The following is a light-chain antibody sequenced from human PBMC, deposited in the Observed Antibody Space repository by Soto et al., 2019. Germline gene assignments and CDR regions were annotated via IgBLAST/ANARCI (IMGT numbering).Light chain of an antibody. CDR3: QSYDSSLSAVI. V-gene: IGLV1-40*01. Sequence: HSVLTQPPSVSGAPGQRVTISCTGSSSNIGAGYDVHWYQQLPGTAPKLLINGNNNRPSGVPDRFSDSKSGTSASLAITGFQAEDEADYYCQSYDSSLSAVIFGGGTKLTVL. CDR2: GNN. J-gene: IGLJ2*01. CDR1: SSNIGAGYD.